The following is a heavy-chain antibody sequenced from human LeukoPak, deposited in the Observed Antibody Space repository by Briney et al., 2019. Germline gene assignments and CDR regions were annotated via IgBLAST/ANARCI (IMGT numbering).Heavy chain of an antibody. D-gene: IGHD2-15*01. V-gene: IGHV1-2*02. CDR3: ARGGVVVLGVMDI. CDR2: INPSSGGT. J-gene: IGHJ3*02. CDR1: GYTFTGYS. Sequence: ASVKVSCKASGYTFTGYSMHWVRQAPGQGLEWMGWINPSSGGTNYAQKFQGRVTMTRDTSINTAYMELRRLRSDDTAVYYCARGGVVVLGVMDIWGQGTVVTVSS.